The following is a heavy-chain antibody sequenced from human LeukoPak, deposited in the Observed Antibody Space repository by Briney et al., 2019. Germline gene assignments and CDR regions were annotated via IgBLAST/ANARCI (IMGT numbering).Heavy chain of an antibody. J-gene: IGHJ4*02. Sequence: GGSLRLSCAASGFTFSSYWMSWVRQAPGKGLEWVANIKQDGSEKYYVDSVKGRFTISRDNAKNSLYLQMNSLRAEDTAVYYCARDSGCSSTYTCFDYWGQGTLVTVSS. V-gene: IGHV3-7*03. D-gene: IGHD2-2*01. CDR1: GFTFSSYW. CDR2: IKQDGSEK. CDR3: ARDSGCSSTYTCFDY.